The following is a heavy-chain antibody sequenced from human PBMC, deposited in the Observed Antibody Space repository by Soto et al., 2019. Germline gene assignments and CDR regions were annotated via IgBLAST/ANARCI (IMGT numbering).Heavy chain of an antibody. CDR2: IYPGDSDT. J-gene: IGHJ5*02. V-gene: IGHV5-51*01. CDR1: GYSFTSYW. D-gene: IGHD3-22*01. CDR3: ARLGLGDSSGYCCNWFDP. Sequence: PGESLKISCKGSGYSFTSYWIGWVRQMPGKGLEWMGIIYPGDSDTRYSPSFQGQVTISADKSISTAYLQCSSLKASDTAMYYCARLGLGDSSGYCCNWFDPWGQVTGVTVAS.